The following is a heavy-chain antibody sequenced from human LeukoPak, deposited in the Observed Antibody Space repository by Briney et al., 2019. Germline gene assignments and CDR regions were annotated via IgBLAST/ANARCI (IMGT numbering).Heavy chain of an antibody. D-gene: IGHD3-10*01. CDR1: GFTFA. CDR3: AKDLFWFGELSNFDY. CDR2: ISGSGGNT. V-gene: IGHV3-23*01. J-gene: IGHJ4*02. Sequence: GGSLRLSCVASGFTFAMNWARQAPGKGLEWVSLISGSGGNTYYADSVKGRFTISRDNSKNTLYLQMNSLRAEDTAVYYCAKDLFWFGELSNFDYWGQGTLVTVSS.